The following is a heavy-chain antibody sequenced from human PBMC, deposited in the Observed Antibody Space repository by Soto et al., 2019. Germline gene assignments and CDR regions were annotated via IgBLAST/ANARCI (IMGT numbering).Heavy chain of an antibody. V-gene: IGHV3-21*01. CDR3: ASSSWYSFDAFDI. CDR2: ISSSSSYI. D-gene: IGHD6-13*01. CDR1: GFTFSSYS. Sequence: GGSLRLSCAASGFTFSSYSMNWVRQAPGKGLEWVSSISSSSSYIYYADSVKGRFTISRDNAKNSLYLQMNSLRAEDTAVYYCASSSWYSFDAFDIWGQGTMVTVSS. J-gene: IGHJ3*02.